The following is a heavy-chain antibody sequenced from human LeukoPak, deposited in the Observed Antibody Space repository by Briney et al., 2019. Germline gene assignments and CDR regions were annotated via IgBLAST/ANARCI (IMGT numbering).Heavy chain of an antibody. CDR3: ARDYYDSSGHYGTLFDY. V-gene: IGHV1-46*01. CDR1: GYTFTSYY. J-gene: IGHJ4*02. D-gene: IGHD3-22*01. CDR2: INPSGGST. Sequence: ASVKVSCKASGYTFTSYYMHWVRQAPGQGLEWMGIINPSGGSTSYAQKFQGRVTMTRDTSTSTVYMELSSLRSEDTAVYYCARDYYDSSGHYGTLFDYWGQGTLVTVSS.